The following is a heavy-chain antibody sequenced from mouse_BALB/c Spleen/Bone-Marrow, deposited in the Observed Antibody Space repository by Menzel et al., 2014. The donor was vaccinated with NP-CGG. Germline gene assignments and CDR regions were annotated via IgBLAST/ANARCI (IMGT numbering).Heavy chain of an antibody. CDR2: ISYDGSN. J-gene: IGHJ4*01. D-gene: IGHD2-3*01. Sequence: ESGPGLVKPSQSLSITSDYYWNWIRQFPGNKLEWMGYISYDGSNNYNPSLKNRISITRDTSKNQFFLKLNSVTTEDTATYYCAREGIYDGYWDYAMDYWGQGTSVTVSS. CDR1: ITSDYY. CDR3: AREGIYDGYWDYAMDY. V-gene: IGHV3-6*02.